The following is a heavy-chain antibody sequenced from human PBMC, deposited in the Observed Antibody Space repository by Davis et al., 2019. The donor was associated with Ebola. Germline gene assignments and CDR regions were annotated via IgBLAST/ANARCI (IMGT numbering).Heavy chain of an antibody. CDR1: GFTFSSYG. D-gene: IGHD3-10*01. CDR3: ARAPQVPYYYGMDV. Sequence: GESLKISCAASGFTFSSYGMHWVRQAPGKGLEWVAVIWYDGSNKYYADSVKGRFTISRDNSKNTLYLQMNSLRAEDTAVYYCARAPQVPYYYGMDVWGQGTTVTVSS. J-gene: IGHJ6*02. V-gene: IGHV3-33*01. CDR2: IWYDGSNK.